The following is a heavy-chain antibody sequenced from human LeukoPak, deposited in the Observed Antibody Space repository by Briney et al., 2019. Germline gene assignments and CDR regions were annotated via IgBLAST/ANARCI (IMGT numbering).Heavy chain of an antibody. D-gene: IGHD3-16*01. V-gene: IGHV3-33*01. CDR2: IWYDGSNK. J-gene: IGHJ4*02. CDR3: ARDGRGPADY. Sequence: GGSLRLPCAASGFNFSNYGMHWVRQAPGKGLEWVTVIWYDGSNKYYAESVKDRFTISRDNSKNTVYLQMNSLRADDTAVYYCARDGRGPADYWGQGTLVTISS. CDR1: GFNFSNYG.